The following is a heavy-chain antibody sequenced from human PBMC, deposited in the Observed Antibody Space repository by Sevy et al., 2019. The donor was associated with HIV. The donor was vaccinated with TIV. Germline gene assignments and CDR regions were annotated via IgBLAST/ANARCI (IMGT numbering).Heavy chain of an antibody. CDR2: IFYNGRA. CDR3: AGGGYYGLGGDHS. Sequence: SETLSLTCTVSGGSVSSGRYYWSWIRQSPGKGLDWIGYIFYNGRANQNPSLKSRVTMSLDTSKNQVSLRLRSLTTEDTAVYYCAGGGYYGLGGDHSWGQGTLVTVSS. CDR1: GGSVSSGRYY. D-gene: IGHD3-10*01. J-gene: IGHJ4*02. V-gene: IGHV4-61*01.